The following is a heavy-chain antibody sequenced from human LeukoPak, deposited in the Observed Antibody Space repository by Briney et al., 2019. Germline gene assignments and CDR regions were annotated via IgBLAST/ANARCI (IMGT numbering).Heavy chain of an antibody. J-gene: IGHJ4*02. CDR2: IFYTGNT. CDR1: GGSISSSSYY. Sequence: SETLSLTCTVSGGSISSSSYYWGWIRQPPGKGLEWIGSIFYTGNTYYNPSLRSRVTMSVDTSKNQFSLNLSSVTAADMAVYYCSRHVNTFDYWGQGTLVTVSS. CDR3: SRHVNTFDY. V-gene: IGHV4-39*01.